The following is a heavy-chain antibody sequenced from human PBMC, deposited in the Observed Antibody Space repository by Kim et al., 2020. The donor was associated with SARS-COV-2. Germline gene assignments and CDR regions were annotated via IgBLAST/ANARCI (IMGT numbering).Heavy chain of an antibody. J-gene: IGHJ3*02. V-gene: IGHV3-33*01. D-gene: IGHD3-22*01. Sequence: GGSLRLSCKASGFTFKNYGMHWVRQAPGTGLEWVALMWYNGRKENYADSVKGRFTISRDNSKNTLDLQMNDLRVEDTAVYYCARDSRTRDDDRTDNAFD. CDR3: ARDSRTRDDDRTDNAFD. CDR2: MWYNGRKE. CDR1: GFTFKNYG.